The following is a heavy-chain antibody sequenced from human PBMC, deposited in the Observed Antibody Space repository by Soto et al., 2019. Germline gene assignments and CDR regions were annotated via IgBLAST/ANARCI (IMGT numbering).Heavy chain of an antibody. CDR3: ARVPSSSGRAHFDC. Sequence: QVQLVESGGGVVQPGRSLRLSCAASGFTFSSYAMHWVRQAPGKGLEWVAVISYDGSNKYYADSVKGRFTISRDNSKNTLYLQMNSLRAEDTAVYYCARVPSSSGRAHFDCWGKGTLVTVSS. D-gene: IGHD2-15*01. V-gene: IGHV3-30-3*01. CDR2: ISYDGSNK. CDR1: GFTFSSYA. J-gene: IGHJ4*02.